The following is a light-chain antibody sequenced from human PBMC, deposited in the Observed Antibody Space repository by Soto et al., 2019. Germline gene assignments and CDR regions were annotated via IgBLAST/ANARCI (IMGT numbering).Light chain of an antibody. J-gene: IGKJ1*01. CDR2: AAS. V-gene: IGKV3-20*01. Sequence: EIVLTQSPGPLSLSPGERSTLSCMASQSVSNSYLAWYQQKPGQAPRLLIYAASTRATGIPERFSGSGSGTDFTLTISRLEPEDFAVYHCHQYGRSPRTFGQGTRWIT. CDR3: HQYGRSPRT. CDR1: QSVSNSY.